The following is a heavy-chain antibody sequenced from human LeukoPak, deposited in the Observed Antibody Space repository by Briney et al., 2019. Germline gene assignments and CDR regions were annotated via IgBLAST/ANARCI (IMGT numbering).Heavy chain of an antibody. CDR2: IYYSGST. D-gene: IGHD5-24*01. J-gene: IGHJ4*02. Sequence: SETLSLTCTVSGGSISSYYWSWIRQPPGKGLEWIGYIYYSGSTNYNPPLKSRVTISVDTSKNQFSLKLSSVTAADTAVYYCAVDHSPGEMATNFDYWGQGTLVTVSS. CDR1: GGSISSYY. V-gene: IGHV4-59*01. CDR3: AVDHSPGEMATNFDY.